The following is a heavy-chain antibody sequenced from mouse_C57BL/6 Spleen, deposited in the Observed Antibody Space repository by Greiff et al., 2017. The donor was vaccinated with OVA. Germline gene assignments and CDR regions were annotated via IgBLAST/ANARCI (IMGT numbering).Heavy chain of an antibody. Sequence: EVQLQESGPELVKPGASVKMSCKASGYTFTDYHMHWVKQSHGKSLEWIGYINPNNGGTSYNQKFKGKATLTVNKSSSTAYMELRSLTSEDSAVYYCARNYDYMAWFAYWGQGTLVTVSA. CDR3: ARNYDYMAWFAY. J-gene: IGHJ3*01. CDR1: GYTFTDYH. CDR2: INPNNGGT. V-gene: IGHV1-22*01. D-gene: IGHD2-4*01.